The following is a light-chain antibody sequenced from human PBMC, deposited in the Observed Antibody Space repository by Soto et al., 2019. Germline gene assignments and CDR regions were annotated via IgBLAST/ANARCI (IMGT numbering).Light chain of an antibody. V-gene: IGLV2-14*01. CDR3: SSYASSSTVI. J-gene: IGLJ2*01. CDR2: DVS. CDR1: SSDVGGYNY. Sequence: QSALTQPASVSGSPGQSITISCTGTSSDVGGYNYVSWYQQNPGKAPKLMIYDVSNRPSGISNRFSGSKSGNTASLTISGPQAEDEADYYCSSYASSSTVIFGGGTKLTVL.